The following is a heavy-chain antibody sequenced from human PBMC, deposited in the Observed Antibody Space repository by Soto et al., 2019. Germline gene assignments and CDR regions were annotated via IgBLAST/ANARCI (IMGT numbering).Heavy chain of an antibody. V-gene: IGHV3-20*01. D-gene: IGHD3-16*01. J-gene: IGHJ6*03. CDR1: GFTFDDYG. Sequence: GGSLRLSCAASGFTFDDYGMSWVRQAPGKGLEWVSGINWNGGTTGYANSVKGRFTISRDNAKNSLYLQMNSLRAEDTALYHCARVEGHPRGFYYHFMDVWGKGTTVTVSS. CDR2: INWNGGTT. CDR3: ARVEGHPRGFYYHFMDV.